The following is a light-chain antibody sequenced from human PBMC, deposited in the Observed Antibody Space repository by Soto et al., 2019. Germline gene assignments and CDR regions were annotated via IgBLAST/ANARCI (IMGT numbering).Light chain of an antibody. CDR3: RQYGRSLEFA. V-gene: IGKV3-20*01. CDR2: GAS. CDR1: QTVSSNF. Sequence: IVLTQSPGTLSLSPGERATRSCRASQTVSSNFLAWYQEKPGQGPRLLIYGASTRATGIPDRFSGSGSGTDFTLTISRLDPEDFAVYYCRQYGRSLEFAVGGGTKVDIK. J-gene: IGKJ4*01.